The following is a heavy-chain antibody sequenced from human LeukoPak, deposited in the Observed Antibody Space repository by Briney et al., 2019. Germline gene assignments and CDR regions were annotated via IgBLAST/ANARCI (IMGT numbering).Heavy chain of an antibody. CDR1: GFTFSTYG. J-gene: IGHJ4*02. CDR2: IWYDGVNK. Sequence: PGRSLRLSCTPSGFTFSTYGMHWVRQAPGKGLEWVAVIWYDGVNKYYADSVKGRFTISRDNSKNTLYLQMNSLRAEDTAAYHCARDAYPHCSSTSCYTGYFDHWGQGTLVTVSS. V-gene: IGHV3-33*01. CDR3: ARDAYPHCSSTSCYTGYFDH. D-gene: IGHD2-2*02.